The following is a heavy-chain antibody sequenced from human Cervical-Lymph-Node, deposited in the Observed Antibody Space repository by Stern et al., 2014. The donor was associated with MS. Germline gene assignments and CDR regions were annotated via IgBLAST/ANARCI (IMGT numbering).Heavy chain of an antibody. V-gene: IGHV5-51*01. J-gene: IGHJ4*02. Sequence: MQLVQSGAEVKKPGESLKISCKGSGYSFTSYWIGWVRQMPGKGLEWMGIIYPGYSDTRYSPSFQGQVTISADKSISTAYLQWSSLKASDTAMYYCARHSIDYDSSGYYYDYWGQGTLVTVSS. D-gene: IGHD3-22*01. CDR2: IYPGYSDT. CDR1: GYSFTSYW. CDR3: ARHSIDYDSSGYYYDY.